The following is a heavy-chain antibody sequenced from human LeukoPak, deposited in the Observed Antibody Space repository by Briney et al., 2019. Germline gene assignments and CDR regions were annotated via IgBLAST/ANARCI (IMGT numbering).Heavy chain of an antibody. Sequence: GGSLRLSCAASGFTFDDYAMHWVRQAPGKGLEWVSGISWNSGSIGYADSVKGRFTISRDNAKNSLYLQMNSLRAEDTALYYCAKARSGWSGFDIWGQGTMVTVSS. CDR3: AKARSGWSGFDI. CDR1: GFTFDDYA. D-gene: IGHD6-19*01. J-gene: IGHJ3*02. CDR2: ISWNSGSI. V-gene: IGHV3-9*01.